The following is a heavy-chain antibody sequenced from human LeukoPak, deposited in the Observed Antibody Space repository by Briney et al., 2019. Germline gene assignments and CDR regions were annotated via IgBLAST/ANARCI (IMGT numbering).Heavy chain of an antibody. V-gene: IGHV3-23*01. CDR1: GFTFTSFA. J-gene: IGHJ3*02. D-gene: IGHD1-1*01. CDR2: ISDSGDRT. CDR3: ARTTATDAFDI. Sequence: GGSLRLSCSASGFTFTSFAMSWVRQAPGKGLEWVSSISDSGDRTYYVDSVNGRFTISRDNSKNTVYLQMNSLRAKDTAVYYCARTTATDAFDIWGQGTMVTVSS.